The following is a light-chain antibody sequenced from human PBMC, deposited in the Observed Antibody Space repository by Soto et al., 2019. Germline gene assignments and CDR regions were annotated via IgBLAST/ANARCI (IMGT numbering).Light chain of an antibody. J-gene: IGLJ2*01. Sequence: QSALTQPPSASGSPGQSVTISCTGTSSDVGAYDYVSWYQQHPGKAPKLMLYEVSHRPSGVSNRFSGSKSANTASLTISGLQPEDEADYYCASYTGTSTDVLFGGGTKLTVL. CDR1: SSDVGAYDY. CDR3: ASYTGTSTDVL. V-gene: IGLV2-14*01. CDR2: EVS.